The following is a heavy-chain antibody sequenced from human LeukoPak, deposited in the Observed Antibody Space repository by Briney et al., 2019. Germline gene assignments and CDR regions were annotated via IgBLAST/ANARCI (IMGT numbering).Heavy chain of an antibody. CDR3: ARDGLNYGSGSLDY. J-gene: IGHJ4*02. CDR1: GGSISSYY. Sequence: SETLSLTCNVSGGSISSYYWSWIRQPAGKGLEWIGRIYTSGSTNYNPSLKSRVTMSVDTSKNQFSLKLSSVTAADTAVYYCARDGLNYGSGSLDYWGQGTLVTVSS. V-gene: IGHV4-4*07. CDR2: IYTSGST. D-gene: IGHD3-10*01.